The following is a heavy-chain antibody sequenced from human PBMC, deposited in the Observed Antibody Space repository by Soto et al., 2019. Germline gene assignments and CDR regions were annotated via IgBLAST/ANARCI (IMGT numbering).Heavy chain of an antibody. J-gene: IGHJ2*01. V-gene: IGHV1-18*04. CDR1: GYTFTSYG. D-gene: IGHD1-7*01. Sequence: QVQLVQSGAEVKKPGASVKVSCKASGYTFTSYGISWVRQAPGQGLEWMGWISAYNGNTNYAQKLQGRVTMTTDTSTSTAYMELRRLRSDDTAVYYCSRPRKNWHYVNWYFDLWGRGTLVTVSS. CDR3: SRPRKNWHYVNWYFDL. CDR2: ISAYNGNT.